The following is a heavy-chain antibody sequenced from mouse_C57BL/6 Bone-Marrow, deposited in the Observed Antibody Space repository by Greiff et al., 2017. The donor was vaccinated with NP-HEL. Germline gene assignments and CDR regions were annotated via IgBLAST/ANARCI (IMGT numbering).Heavy chain of an antibody. CDR1: GFTFSNYW. V-gene: IGHV6-3*01. CDR2: IRLKSDNYAT. Sequence: EVQLVESGGGLVQPGGSMKLSCVASGFTFSNYWMNWVRQSPEKGLEWVAQIRLKSDNYATHYAESVKGRFTISRDDSKSSVYLQMNNLRAEDTGIYYCTGPIYSWFAYWGQGTLVTVSA. CDR3: TGPIYSWFAY. D-gene: IGHD2-1*01. J-gene: IGHJ3*01.